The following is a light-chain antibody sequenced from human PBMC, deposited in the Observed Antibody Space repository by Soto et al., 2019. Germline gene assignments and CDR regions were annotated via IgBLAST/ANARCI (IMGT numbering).Light chain of an antibody. CDR1: EKISNY. J-gene: IGKJ5*01. CDR2: AAS. Sequence: VQMTQSPSTLSASVGDRVTITCRASEKISNYLNWYQQKPGKAPKLLIYAASSLQSGVPSRFSGSGSGTDFTLTISSLQPEDFATYYCQQSYSTPMYTFGQGIRLEIK. CDR3: QQSYSTPMYT. V-gene: IGKV1-39*01.